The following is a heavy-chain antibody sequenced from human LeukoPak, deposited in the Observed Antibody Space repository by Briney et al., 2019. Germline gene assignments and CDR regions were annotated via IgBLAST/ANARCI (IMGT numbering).Heavy chain of an antibody. J-gene: IGHJ2*01. CDR1: GYTFTGHY. V-gene: IGHV1-2*02. CDR2: INPNSGAA. D-gene: IGHD3-22*01. CDR3: AIDSSGYYYDWYFDL. Sequence: ASVKVSCKASGYTFTGHYMHWVRQAPGQGLEGMGWINPNSGAATHAQKFQGRVTMTRDTSISTAYMELSRLRSDDTAVYYCAIDSSGYYYDWYFDLWGRGTVVTVSS.